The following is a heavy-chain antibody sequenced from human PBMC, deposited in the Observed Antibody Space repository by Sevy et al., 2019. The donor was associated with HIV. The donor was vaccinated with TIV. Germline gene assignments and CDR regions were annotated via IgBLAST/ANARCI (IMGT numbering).Heavy chain of an antibody. V-gene: IGHV3-23*01. CDR1: GFMFSSYA. D-gene: IGHD2-8*01. J-gene: IGHJ4*02. CDR2: ISGRGVST. CDR3: AKDLGYCTNGVCYRGGSYFDY. Sequence: GSLRLSCETSGFMFSSYAMSWVRQAPGKGLEWVSLISGRGVSTYYADSVKGRFTISRDNSENMLYLQMNSLRAEDTAVYYCAKDLGYCTNGVCYRGGSYFDYWGQGTLVTVSS.